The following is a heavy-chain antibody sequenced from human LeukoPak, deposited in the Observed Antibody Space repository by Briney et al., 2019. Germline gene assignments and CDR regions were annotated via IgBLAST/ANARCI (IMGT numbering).Heavy chain of an antibody. CDR3: ARDVAVAGTENWFDP. CDR1: GGSISSGDYY. V-gene: IGHV4-30-4*01. Sequence: PSETLSLTCTVSGGSISSGDYYWSWIRQPPGKGLEWIGYIYYSGSTYYNPSLKSRVTISVDTSKNQFSLKLSSVTAADTAVYYCARDVAVAGTENWFDPWGQGTLVTVSS. D-gene: IGHD6-19*01. CDR2: IYYSGST. J-gene: IGHJ5*02.